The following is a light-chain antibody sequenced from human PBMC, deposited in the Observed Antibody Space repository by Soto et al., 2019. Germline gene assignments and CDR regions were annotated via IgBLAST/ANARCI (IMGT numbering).Light chain of an antibody. V-gene: IGKV2-28*01. J-gene: IGKJ2*01. CDR2: LGS. CDR3: MQALQTPPT. CDR1: QSLLHSNGYNY. Sequence: DIVMTQSPLSLPVTPGEPASISCRSSQSLLHSNGYNYLDWYLQKPGQSPQLLIYLGSNRASGVPDRFGGSGSGTVFTLKISRVEAEDVGVYYCMQALQTPPTFGQGTKLEIK.